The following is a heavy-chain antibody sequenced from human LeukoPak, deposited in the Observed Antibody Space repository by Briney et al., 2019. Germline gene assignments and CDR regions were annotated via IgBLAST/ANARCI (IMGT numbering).Heavy chain of an antibody. CDR1: GFTFSSYA. D-gene: IGHD2-2*01. Sequence: GRSLRLSCAASGFTFSSYAMHWVRQAPGKGLEWVAVISYDGSNKYYADSVKGRFTISRDNSKNTLYLQMNSLRAEDTAVYYCANLVPKDYWGQGTLVTVSS. CDR2: ISYDGSNK. CDR3: ANLVPKDY. V-gene: IGHV3-30-3*01. J-gene: IGHJ4*02.